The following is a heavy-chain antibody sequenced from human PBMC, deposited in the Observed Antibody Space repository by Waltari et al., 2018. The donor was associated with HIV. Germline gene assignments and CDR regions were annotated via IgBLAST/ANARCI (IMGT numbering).Heavy chain of an antibody. J-gene: IGHJ4*02. CDR2: LLTNTCNP. CDR3: ARNRNRTFDS. D-gene: IGHD4-4*01. V-gene: IGHV7-4-1*02. CDR1: GYTFTSYA. Sequence: QVHLVQSGSELKKPGASVKVSCKASGYTFTSYAMNWVRQDPGQGREWMGWLLTNTCNPTYAQGFTDRFVFSMNASFSTTYLTISSLKAENTAVYNCARNRNRTFDSWGQGTLVTVSS.